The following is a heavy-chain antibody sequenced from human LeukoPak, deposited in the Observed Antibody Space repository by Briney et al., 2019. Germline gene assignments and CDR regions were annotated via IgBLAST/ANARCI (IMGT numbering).Heavy chain of an antibody. D-gene: IGHD3-9*01. J-gene: IGHJ5*02. Sequence: SVKVSCKASGGTFSSYAISWVRQAPGQGLEWMGGIIPIFGTANYAQKFQGRVTITADESTSTAYMELSSLRSEDTAVYYCAREPTTTYYDILTGFDPWGQGTLVTVSS. CDR2: IIPIFGTA. V-gene: IGHV1-69*13. CDR1: GGTFSSYA. CDR3: AREPTTTYYDILTGFDP.